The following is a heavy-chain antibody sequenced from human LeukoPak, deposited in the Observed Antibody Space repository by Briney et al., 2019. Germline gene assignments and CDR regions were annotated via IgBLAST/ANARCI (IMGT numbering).Heavy chain of an antibody. CDR3: AREPRGDDAFDI. D-gene: IGHD3-10*01. CDR2: IYTSGST. Sequence: ESSQTLSLTCTVSGGSISSGSYYWSWIRQPAGKGLEWIGRIYTSGSTNYNPSLKSRVTISVDTSKNQFSLKLSSVTAADTAVYYCAREPRGDDAFDIWGQGTMVTVSS. J-gene: IGHJ3*02. CDR1: GGSISSGSYY. V-gene: IGHV4-61*02.